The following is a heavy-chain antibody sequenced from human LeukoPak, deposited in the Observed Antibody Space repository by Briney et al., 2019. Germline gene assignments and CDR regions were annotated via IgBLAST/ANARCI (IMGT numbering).Heavy chain of an antibody. CDR1: GGSFSGYY. V-gene: IGHV4-34*01. CDR2: INHSGST. CDR3: ARGDWVTRPGLDY. J-gene: IGHJ4*02. D-gene: IGHD4-23*01. Sequence: PSVTLSLTCAVYGGSFSGYYWSWIRQPPGKGLGWIGEINHSGSTNYNPSLKSRVTISVDTSKNQFSLKLSSVTAADTAVYYCARGDWVTRPGLDYWGQGTLVTVSS.